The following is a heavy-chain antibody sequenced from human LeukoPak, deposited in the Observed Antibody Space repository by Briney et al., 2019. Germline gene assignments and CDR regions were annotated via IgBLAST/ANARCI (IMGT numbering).Heavy chain of an antibody. D-gene: IGHD5-24*01. Sequence: PSETLSLTCIVSGGSISSYYWSWVRQSPGKGLEWIGQIYFSGSTNYNPSFQSRVTISVDTSKNQFSLRLSSATAADTAVYYCARAKMGYNLAFYYGMDAWGQGSTVTVSS. CDR3: ARAKMGYNLAFYYGMDA. CDR2: IYFSGST. V-gene: IGHV4-59*01. J-gene: IGHJ6*02. CDR1: GGSISSYY.